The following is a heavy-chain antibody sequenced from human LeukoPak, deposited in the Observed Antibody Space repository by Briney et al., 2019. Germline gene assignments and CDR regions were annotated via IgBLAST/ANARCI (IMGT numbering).Heavy chain of an antibody. V-gene: IGHV4-39*01. D-gene: IGHD3-9*01. CDR2: IYYSGST. CDR3: ASWYYDILTGSYNWFDP. Sequence: PSETLSLTCTVSGGSISSSSYYWGWIRHPPGKGLEWIGSIYYSGSTYYNPSLKSPVTISVDTSKNQFSLKLSFVTAADTAVYYCASWYYDILTGSYNWFDPWGQGTLVTVSS. J-gene: IGHJ5*02. CDR1: GGSISSSSYY.